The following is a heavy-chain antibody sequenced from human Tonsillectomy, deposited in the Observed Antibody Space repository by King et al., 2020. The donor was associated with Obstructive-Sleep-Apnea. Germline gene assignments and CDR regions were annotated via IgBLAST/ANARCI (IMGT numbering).Heavy chain of an antibody. V-gene: IGHV4-39*07. J-gene: IGHJ4*02. CDR1: GDSISSGSYY. Sequence: QLQESGPGLVKPSETLSLTCTVSGDSISSGSYYWVWIRQPPGKGLEWIGRIYNGGSTHYNPSLKSRVTISVDTSKNQFSLDLTSVTAADTAVYYCAIYCTSTSCDGALDFPPAGAFDYWGQGTLVTVSS. D-gene: IGHD2-2*01. CDR3: AIYCTSTSCDGALDFPPAGAFDY. CDR2: IYNGGST.